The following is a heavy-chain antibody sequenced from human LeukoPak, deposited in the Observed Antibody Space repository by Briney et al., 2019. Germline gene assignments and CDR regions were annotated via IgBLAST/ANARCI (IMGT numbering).Heavy chain of an antibody. J-gene: IGHJ4*02. CDR3: ARGRTRYSGYDYGY. CDR2: MNPNSGNT. D-gene: IGHD5-12*01. V-gene: IGHV1-8*02. CDR1: GCTFTSYD. Sequence: ASVKVSCKASGCTFTSYDINWVRQATGQGLEWMGWMNPNSGNTGYAQKFQGRVTMTRNTSISTAYMELSSLRSEDTAVYYCARGRTRYSGYDYGYWGQGTLVTVSS.